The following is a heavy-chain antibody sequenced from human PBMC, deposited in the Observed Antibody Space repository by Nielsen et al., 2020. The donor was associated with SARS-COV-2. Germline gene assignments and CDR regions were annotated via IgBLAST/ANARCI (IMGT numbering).Heavy chain of an antibody. CDR1: GFTFSSYW. V-gene: IGHV3-21*01. Sequence: GGSLRLSCAASGFTFSSYWMSWVRQAPGKGLEWVSSISSSSSYIYYADSVKGRFTISRDNAKNSLYLQMNSLRAEDTAVYYCARQDLARDFDYWGQGTLVTVSS. CDR2: ISSSSSYI. J-gene: IGHJ4*02. CDR3: ARQDLARDFDY.